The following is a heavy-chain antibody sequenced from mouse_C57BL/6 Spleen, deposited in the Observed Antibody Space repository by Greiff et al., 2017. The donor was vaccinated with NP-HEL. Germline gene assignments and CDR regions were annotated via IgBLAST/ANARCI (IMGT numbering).Heavy chain of an antibody. Sequence: EVQLQESGPGLVKPSQSLSLTCSVTGYSITSGYYWYWIRQFPGNQLEWMGYISYDGSNNYNPSLKNRISITRDTSKNQYFLKLNSVTTEDTATYYCARDRDGGWFAYWGQGTLVTVSA. CDR1: GYSITSGYY. CDR2: ISYDGSN. CDR3: ARDRDGGWFAY. D-gene: IGHD1-2*01. V-gene: IGHV3-6*01. J-gene: IGHJ3*01.